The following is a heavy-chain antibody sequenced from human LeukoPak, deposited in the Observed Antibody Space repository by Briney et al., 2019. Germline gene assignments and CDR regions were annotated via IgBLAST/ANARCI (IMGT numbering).Heavy chain of an antibody. CDR1: GFTFSSCA. D-gene: IGHD1-26*01. CDR3: AKDGKQVGATLGGY. J-gene: IGHJ4*02. Sequence: GGSLRLSCAASGFTFSSCAMSWVRQAPGKGLEWVSAISGSGGSTYYADSVKGRFTISRDNSKNTLYLQMNSLRAEDTAVYYCAKDGKQVGATLGGYWGQGTLVTVSS. V-gene: IGHV3-23*01. CDR2: ISGSGGST.